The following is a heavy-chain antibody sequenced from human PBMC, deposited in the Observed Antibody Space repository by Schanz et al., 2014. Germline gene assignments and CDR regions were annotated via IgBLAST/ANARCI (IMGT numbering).Heavy chain of an antibody. Sequence: QVQLVQSGAEVKKPGASVKVSCKASGYTFTGYYMHWVRQAPGQGLEWMGWINPNTGGTNFAQKFQGWVTVTRDTSISTVYMELSSVTYEDTAVYYCARDDSAYYSGMDVWGQGTTVTVSS. V-gene: IGHV1-2*04. CDR1: GYTFTGYY. CDR2: INPNTGGT. CDR3: ARDDSAYYSGMDV. J-gene: IGHJ6*02. D-gene: IGHD3-22*01.